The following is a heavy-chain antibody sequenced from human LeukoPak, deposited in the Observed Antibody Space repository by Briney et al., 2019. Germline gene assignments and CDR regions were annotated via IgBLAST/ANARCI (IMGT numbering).Heavy chain of an antibody. CDR2: INPSSGGT. Sequence: GASVKVSCKVSGYTFTVYYLHWVRQAPGQGLEWMGRINPSSGGTNYAQKFQGRVTMAGDTSINTAYMDLSSLRSDDTAVYYCARGPSGSDYWGQGTLVTVSS. J-gene: IGHJ4*02. D-gene: IGHD3-10*01. CDR1: GYTFTVYY. CDR3: ARGPSGSDY. V-gene: IGHV1-2*06.